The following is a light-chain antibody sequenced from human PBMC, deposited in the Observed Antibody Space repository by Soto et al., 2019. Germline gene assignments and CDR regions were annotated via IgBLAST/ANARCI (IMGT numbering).Light chain of an antibody. CDR2: AAS. Sequence: DIQMTQSPSSLSASVGDTVTITCRANQGISKLLQWYQQKPGQAPKFLIYAASSLQSGVPSRFSGRRSGTDFTLTINSLQPEDFATYYCQQSYSIPYTFGQGTKLDIK. J-gene: IGKJ2*01. CDR1: QGISKL. V-gene: IGKV1-39*01. CDR3: QQSYSIPYT.